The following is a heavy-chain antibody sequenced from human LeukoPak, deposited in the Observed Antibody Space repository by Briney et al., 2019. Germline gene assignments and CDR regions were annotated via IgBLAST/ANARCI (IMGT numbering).Heavy chain of an antibody. D-gene: IGHD3-10*01. J-gene: IGHJ4*02. CDR3: AKDRGYYYGSGSYSDY. V-gene: IGHV3-30*02. CDR1: GFTFSSYG. Sequence: GGSLRLSCAASGFTFSSYGMHWVRQAPGKGLEWVAFIRYDGSNKYYADSVKGRFTISRGNSKNTLYLQMDSLRAEDTAVYYCAKDRGYYYGSGSYSDYWGQGTLVTVSS. CDR2: IRYDGSNK.